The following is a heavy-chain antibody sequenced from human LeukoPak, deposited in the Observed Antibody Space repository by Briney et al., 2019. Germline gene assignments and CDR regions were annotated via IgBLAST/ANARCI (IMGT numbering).Heavy chain of an antibody. D-gene: IGHD6-19*01. CDR1: GGSFSGYY. V-gene: IGHV4-34*01. J-gene: IGHJ5*02. CDR3: ARAIGQWLVHFGWFDP. CDR2: INHSGST. Sequence: SETLSLTCAVYGGSFSGYYWSWIRQPPGKGLEWIGEINHSGSTNYNPSLKSRVTISVDTSKNQFSLKLSSVTAADTAVYYCARAIGQWLVHFGWFDPWGQGTLVTVSS.